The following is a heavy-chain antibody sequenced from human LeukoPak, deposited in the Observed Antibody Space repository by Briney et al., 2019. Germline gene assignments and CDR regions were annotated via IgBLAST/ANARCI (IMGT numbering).Heavy chain of an antibody. CDR1: GGSISSSSLY. D-gene: IGHD4-23*01. CDR2: IYYTGST. V-gene: IGHV4-39*02. CDR3: AREGLDYGGTLNWFDP. Sequence: SETLSLTCDVSGGSISSSSLYWGWIRQPPGKGLEWIGSIYYTGSTYYNPSLKSRVTMSVDTPKNQFSLKLRFVTATDTAVYYCAREGLDYGGTLNWFDPWGQGTLVTVSS. J-gene: IGHJ5*02.